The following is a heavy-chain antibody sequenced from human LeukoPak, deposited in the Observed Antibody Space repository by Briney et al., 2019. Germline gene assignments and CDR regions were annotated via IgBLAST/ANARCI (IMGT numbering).Heavy chain of an antibody. Sequence: GGSLRLSCAASGFTFSSYAMHWVRQAPGKGLEWVSATSSSDSGTYYADSVRDRFTISRDNSKNRLYLRMSRLRAEDAAVYYCAKAPVTSCRGAYCYPFDSWGQGTLVTVSS. V-gene: IGHV3-23*01. CDR2: TSSSDSGT. CDR1: GFTFSSYA. D-gene: IGHD2-21*01. CDR3: AKAPVTSCRGAYCYPFDS. J-gene: IGHJ4*02.